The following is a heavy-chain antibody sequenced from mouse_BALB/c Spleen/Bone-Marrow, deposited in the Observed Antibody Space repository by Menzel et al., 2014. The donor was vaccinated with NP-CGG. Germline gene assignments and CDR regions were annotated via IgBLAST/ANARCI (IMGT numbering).Heavy chain of an antibody. CDR2: IGSGGSYT. V-gene: IGHV5-6*01. CDR3: ARGGGAYYGNYWFAY. J-gene: IGHJ3*01. D-gene: IGHD2-10*01. CDR1: GFTLSSYG. Sequence: EVQLVESGGDLVKPGGSLKLSCAASGFTLSSYGMSWVRQTPDKRLEWVATIGSGGSYTYYPDSVKGRFTISRDNAKNTLYLQMSSLKSEDTAMYYCARGGGAYYGNYWFAYWGQGTLVTVSA.